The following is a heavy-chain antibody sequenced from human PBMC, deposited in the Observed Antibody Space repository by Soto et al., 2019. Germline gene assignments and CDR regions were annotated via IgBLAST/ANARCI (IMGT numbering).Heavy chain of an antibody. D-gene: IGHD6-13*01. CDR1: GGSISSGGYY. J-gene: IGHJ4*02. CDR2: IYYSGST. Sequence: SETLSLTCTVSGGSISSGGYYWSWIRQHPGKGLEWIGYIYYSGSTYYNPSLKSRVTISVDTSKNQFSLKLSSVTAADTAVYYCARWGSSSRPGDYWGQGTLVTVSS. CDR3: ARWGSSSRPGDY. V-gene: IGHV4-31*03.